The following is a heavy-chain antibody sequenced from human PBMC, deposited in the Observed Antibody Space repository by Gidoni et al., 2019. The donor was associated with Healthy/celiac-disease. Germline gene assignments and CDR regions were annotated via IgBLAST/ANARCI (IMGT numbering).Heavy chain of an antibody. D-gene: IGHD3-10*01. CDR3: AKDLDYYGSGSYYAIYGMDV. V-gene: IGHV3-30*18. CDR1: GFTFSSYG. Sequence: QVQLVESGGGVVQPGRSLSLSCAASGFTFSSYGMPWVRQAPGKGLEWVAVISYDGSNKYYADSVKGRFTISRDNSKNTLYLQMNSLRAEDTAVYYCAKDLDYYGSGSYYAIYGMDVWGQGTTVTVSS. CDR2: ISYDGSNK. J-gene: IGHJ6*02.